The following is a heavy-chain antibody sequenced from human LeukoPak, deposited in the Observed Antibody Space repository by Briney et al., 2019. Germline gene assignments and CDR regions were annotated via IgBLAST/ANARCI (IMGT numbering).Heavy chain of an antibody. CDR2: IYYSGST. D-gene: IGHD1/OR15-1a*01. Sequence: PSETLSLTCTVSGGSISSSSYYWGWIRQPPGKGLEWIGSIYYSGSTYYNPSLKSRVTISVDTSKNQFSLKLSPVTAADTAVYYCARLSNKNFDYWGQGTLVTVSS. V-gene: IGHV4-39*01. J-gene: IGHJ4*02. CDR3: ARLSNKNFDY. CDR1: GGSISSSSYY.